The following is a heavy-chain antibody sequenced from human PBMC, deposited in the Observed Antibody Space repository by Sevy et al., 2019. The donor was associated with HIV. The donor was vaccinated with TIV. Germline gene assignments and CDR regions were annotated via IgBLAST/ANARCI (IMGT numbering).Heavy chain of an antibody. CDR1: GFTFSRYG. D-gene: IGHD2-15*01. V-gene: IGHV3-30*18. CDR2: ISYDENNE. J-gene: IGHJ6*02. Sequence: GGSLRLSCAASGFTFSRYGMHWVRQAPGKGLERVALISYDENNEYYTDSVQGRFTISRDNSKNTLYLQMSSLRAEDTAIYYCAKVLNGCDVPVLVDDLSHFFYGVDVWGRGTTVPVSS. CDR3: AKVLNGCDVPVLVDDLSHFFYGVDV.